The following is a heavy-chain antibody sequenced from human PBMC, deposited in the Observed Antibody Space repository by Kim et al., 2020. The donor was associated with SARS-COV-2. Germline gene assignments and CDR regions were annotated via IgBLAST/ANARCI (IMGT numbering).Heavy chain of an antibody. V-gene: IGHV4-59*08. CDR3: ARHEGSGDFDY. Sequence: TTSTPALQSRVTISVDTSKTQFSLKLSSVTAADTAVYYCARHEGSGDFDYWGQGTLVTVSS. J-gene: IGHJ4*02. CDR2: T. D-gene: IGHD3-10*01.